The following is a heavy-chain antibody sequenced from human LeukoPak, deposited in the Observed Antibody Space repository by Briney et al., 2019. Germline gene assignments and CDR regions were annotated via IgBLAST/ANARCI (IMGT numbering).Heavy chain of an antibody. CDR2: ISTNGGNT. Sequence: AGGSLRLSCAASGFTFSTYAMHWVRQAPGKGLEYVSAISTNGGNTYYANSVKGRFTISRDSSKNTLYLQMGSLRTEDMAVYYCARVEPERANWGRLDYWGQGTLVTVSS. CDR1: GFTFSTYA. J-gene: IGHJ4*02. V-gene: IGHV3-64*01. D-gene: IGHD7-27*01. CDR3: ARVEPERANWGRLDY.